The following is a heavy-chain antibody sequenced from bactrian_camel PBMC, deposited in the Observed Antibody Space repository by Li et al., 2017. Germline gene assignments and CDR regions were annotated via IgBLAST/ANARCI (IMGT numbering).Heavy chain of an antibody. D-gene: IGHD1*01. CDR1: GFTFRSYA. CDR3: ATVGLAY. CDR2: IRSSGST. Sequence: QVQLVESGGGLVQPGGSLRLSCAASGFTFRSYAMYWVRQAPGKGLEWVSVIRSSGSTYYADSVKGRFTISRDNAKNTLYLQVNNLKTEDTAVYYCATVGLAYWGQGTQVTVS. V-gene: IGHV3S1*01. J-gene: IGHJ4*01.